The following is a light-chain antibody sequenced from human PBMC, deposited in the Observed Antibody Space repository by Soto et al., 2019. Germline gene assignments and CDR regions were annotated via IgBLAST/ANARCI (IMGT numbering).Light chain of an antibody. CDR2: GNS. Sequence: QSVLTQPPSVSGAPGQRVTISCTGSSSNIGTGYDVHWYQQLPGTAPKLLIYGNSNRPSGVPDRFSGSKSGTSASLAITGLQADYEADYYCQSYDSNLSVVFGGGTKLTVL. CDR3: QSYDSNLSVV. J-gene: IGLJ2*01. CDR1: SSNIGTGYD. V-gene: IGLV1-40*01.